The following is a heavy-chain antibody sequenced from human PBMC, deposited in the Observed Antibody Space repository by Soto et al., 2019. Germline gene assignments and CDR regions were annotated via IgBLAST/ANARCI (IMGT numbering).Heavy chain of an antibody. V-gene: IGHV4-34*01. CDR2: INHSGST. D-gene: IGHD3-3*01. CDR1: GGSFSGYY. J-gene: IGHJ4*02. Sequence: SETLSLTCAVYGGSFSGYYWSWIRQPPGKGLEWIGEINHSGSTNYNPSLKSRVTISVDTSKNQFSLKLSSVTAADTAVYYCARYKGRFLEWTLDYWGQGTLVTVSS. CDR3: ARYKGRFLEWTLDY.